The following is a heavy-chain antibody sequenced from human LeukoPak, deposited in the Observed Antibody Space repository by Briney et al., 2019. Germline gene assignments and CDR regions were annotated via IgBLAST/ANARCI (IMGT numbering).Heavy chain of an antibody. CDR1: GGSISSHY. V-gene: IGHV4-59*11. D-gene: IGHD1-26*01. J-gene: IGHJ4*02. Sequence: PSETLSLTCTVSGGSISSHYWSWIRQPPGKGLEWIGYIYYSGSTNYNPSLKSRVTISVDTYKSQFSLKLSSVTAADTAVYYCARDSGLGIVGATPFYFDYWGQGTLVTVSS. CDR2: IYYSGST. CDR3: ARDSGLGIVGATPFYFDY.